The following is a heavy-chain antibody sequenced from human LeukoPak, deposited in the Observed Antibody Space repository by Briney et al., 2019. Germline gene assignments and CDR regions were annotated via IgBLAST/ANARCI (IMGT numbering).Heavy chain of an antibody. CDR3: ARKRGGGSYYFDY. V-gene: IGHV3-48*01. J-gene: IGHJ4*02. CDR1: GFTFSSYS. CDR2: ISSSSSTI. D-gene: IGHD2-15*01. Sequence: PGGSLRLSCAASGFTFSSYSMNWVRQAPGKGLEWVSYISSSSSTIYYADSVKGRFTISRDNAKNSLYLQMNSLRAEDTAVYYCARKRGGGSYYFDYWDQGTLVTVSS.